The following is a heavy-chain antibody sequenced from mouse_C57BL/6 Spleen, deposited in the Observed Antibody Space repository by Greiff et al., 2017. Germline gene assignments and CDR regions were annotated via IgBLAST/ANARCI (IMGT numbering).Heavy chain of an antibody. Sequence: EVQLQQSGPELVKPGASVKISCKASGYTFTDYYMNWVKQSHGKSLEWIGDINPNNGGTSYNQKFKGKATLTVDKSSSTAYMELRSLTSEDSAVYYCARPNRGGNYYGSCYFDVWGTGTTVTVSS. D-gene: IGHD1-1*01. V-gene: IGHV1-26*01. CDR3: ARPNRGGNYYGSCYFDV. J-gene: IGHJ1*03. CDR2: INPNNGGT. CDR1: GYTFTDYY.